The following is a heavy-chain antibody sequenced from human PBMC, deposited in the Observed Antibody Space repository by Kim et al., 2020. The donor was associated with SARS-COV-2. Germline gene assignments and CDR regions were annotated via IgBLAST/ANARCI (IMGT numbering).Heavy chain of an antibody. D-gene: IGHD2-21*02. CDR3: VRDGDCGTCDI. Sequence: GGSLRLSCATSGFGFSTYGMNWVRQAPGKGLEWVSLISRKGGAISYADSVKGRFTISRDNAKNSLYLQMNSLRDEDTAVYYCVRDGDCGTCDICGQ. CDR2: ISRKGGAI. CDR1: GFGFSTYG. J-gene: IGHJ3*02. V-gene: IGHV3-21*01.